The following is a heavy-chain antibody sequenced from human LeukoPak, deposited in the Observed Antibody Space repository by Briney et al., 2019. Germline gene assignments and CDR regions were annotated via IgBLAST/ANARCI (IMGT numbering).Heavy chain of an antibody. V-gene: IGHV3-30*04. J-gene: IGHJ4*02. D-gene: IGHD3-10*01. CDR1: GFTFSSYA. CDR2: ISYDGSNK. Sequence: GRSLRLSCAASGFTFSSYAMHWVRQAPGKGPEWVAVISYDGSNKYYADSVKGRFIISRDNSKNTLYLQMNSLRAEVTAVYYCARDSSPYYYGSGSHDYWGQGTLVTVSS. CDR3: ARDSSPYYYGSGSHDY.